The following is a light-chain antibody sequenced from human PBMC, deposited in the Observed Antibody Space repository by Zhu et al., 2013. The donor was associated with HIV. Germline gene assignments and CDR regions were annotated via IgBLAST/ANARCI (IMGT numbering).Light chain of an antibody. CDR3: QQYNNWPRT. CDR1: QSVSSN. CDR2: DAS. J-gene: IGKJ1*01. Sequence: EIVMTQSPATLSVSPGERATLSCRASQSVSSNLAWYQQKPGQVPRLLMYDASTRDTGVPARFSGSGSGTEFTLTISSLQSEDFAVYYCQQYNNWPRTFGQGTKVEI. V-gene: IGKV3-15*01.